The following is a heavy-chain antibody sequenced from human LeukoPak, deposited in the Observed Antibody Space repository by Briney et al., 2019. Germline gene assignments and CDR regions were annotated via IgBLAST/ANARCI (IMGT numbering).Heavy chain of an antibody. Sequence: WASVKVSCKASGYTFTNYGINWVRQAPGQGLEWMGWISTYNGDTNYAQKVQGRVTMTTDTSTSTAYMELRSLRSDDTAVYYCARETEDFEQQLGYFDYWGQGTLVTVSS. CDR1: GYTFTNYG. D-gene: IGHD6-13*01. V-gene: IGHV1-18*01. J-gene: IGHJ4*02. CDR3: ARETEDFEQQLGYFDY. CDR2: ISTYNGDT.